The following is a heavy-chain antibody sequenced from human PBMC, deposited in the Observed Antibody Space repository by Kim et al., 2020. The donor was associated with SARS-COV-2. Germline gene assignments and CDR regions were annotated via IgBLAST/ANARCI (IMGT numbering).Heavy chain of an antibody. J-gene: IGHJ4*02. V-gene: IGHV3-48*02. D-gene: IGHD3-22*01. CDR2: ISSSSSTI. CDR1: GFTFSSYS. Sequence: GGSLRLSCAASGFTFSSYSMHWVRQAPGKGLEWVSYISSSSSTIYYADSVKGRFTISRDNAKNSLYLQMNSLRDEDTAVYYCARDSLVFYYDSSGPTGVWGQGTLVTVSS. CDR3: ARDSLVFYYDSSGPTGV.